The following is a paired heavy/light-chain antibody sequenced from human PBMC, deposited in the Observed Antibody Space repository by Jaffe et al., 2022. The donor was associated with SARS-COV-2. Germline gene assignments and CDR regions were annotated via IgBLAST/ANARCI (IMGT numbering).Light chain of an antibody. CDR2: DGN. CDR1: DKDVGGYKY. Sequence: QSAPTQPASVSGSPGQTIRISCVGTDKDVGGYKYVSWHQQHPGQAPKLILYDGNKRPSGVSDRFSGSKSGATAFLTISGLQADDEGDFFCSSYTSHTTRVFGTGTKVTVL. J-gene: IGLJ1*01. V-gene: IGLV2-14*03. CDR3: SSYTSHTTRV.
Heavy chain of an antibody. D-gene: IGHD4-17*01. CDR1: GYDFTRNW. CDR2: LYPGDSDT. Sequence: EVQLVQSGAEVKKPGESLTISCKTSGYDFTRNWIGWVRQVSGRGLEWMAILYPGDSDTRYSPSFQGHVTISVDTSFSTAYLHWSSLEASDTAMYYCSSFHDYGDVVYFDHWGQGTQVTVSS. V-gene: IGHV5-51*01. J-gene: IGHJ5*02. CDR3: SSFHDYGDVVYFDH.